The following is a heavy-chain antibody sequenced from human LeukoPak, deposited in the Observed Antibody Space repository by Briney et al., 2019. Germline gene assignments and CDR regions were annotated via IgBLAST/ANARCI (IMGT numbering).Heavy chain of an antibody. J-gene: IGHJ4*02. CDR2: INPNSGGT. CDR1: GYTFTGYY. Sequence: ASVRVSCKASGYTFTGYYMHWVGQAPGQGLEWMGWINPNSGGTNYAQKSQGRVTMTRDTSISTAYMELSRLRSDDTAVYYCARGAVVGATDDWGQGTLVTVSS. V-gene: IGHV1-2*02. D-gene: IGHD1-26*01. CDR3: ARGAVVGATDD.